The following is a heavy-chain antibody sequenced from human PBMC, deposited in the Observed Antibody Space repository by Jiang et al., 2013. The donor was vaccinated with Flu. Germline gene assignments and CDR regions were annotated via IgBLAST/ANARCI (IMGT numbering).Heavy chain of an antibody. CDR3: AKDLIYSGSHSAFDI. V-gene: IGHV3-23*01. D-gene: IGHD1-26*01. Sequence: QLLESGGGLVQPGGSLRLSCAASGFTFNSYAMSWVRQAPGKGLEWVSASSGSGGGTYYADSVKGRFTISRDNSKNTLYLQMKSLRAEDTAVYYCAKDLIYSGSHSAFDIWGQGTKVTVSS. CDR2: SSGSGGGT. CDR1: GFTFNSYA. J-gene: IGHJ3*02.